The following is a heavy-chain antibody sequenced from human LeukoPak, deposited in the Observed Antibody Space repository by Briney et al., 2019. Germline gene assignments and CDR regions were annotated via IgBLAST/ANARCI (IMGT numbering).Heavy chain of an antibody. V-gene: IGHV3-23*01. CDR2: ISDTGHST. CDR1: GFTFTNYA. J-gene: IGHJ4*02. CDR3: AKGGQWLRYYFDS. Sequence: PGGSLRLSCAASGFTFTNYAVSWVRQAPGKGLEWVSIISDTGHSTYYADSVKGRFTVPRDNSKNTLYLQMNSLRAEDTALYYCAKGGQWLRYYFDSWGQGTLVTVSS. D-gene: IGHD5-12*01.